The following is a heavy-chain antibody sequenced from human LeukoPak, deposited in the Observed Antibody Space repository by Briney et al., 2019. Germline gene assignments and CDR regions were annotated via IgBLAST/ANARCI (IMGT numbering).Heavy chain of an antibody. CDR1: GGTFSSYA. CDR2: IIPIFGTA. Sequence: ASVKVSCKASGGTFSSYAISWVRQAPGQGLEWMGGIIPIFGTANYAQKFQGRVTITADESTSTAYMELSSLRSEDTAVYYCAKRWNDEWNWFDPWGQGTLVTVSS. J-gene: IGHJ5*02. D-gene: IGHD1-1*01. CDR3: AKRWNDEWNWFDP. V-gene: IGHV1-69*01.